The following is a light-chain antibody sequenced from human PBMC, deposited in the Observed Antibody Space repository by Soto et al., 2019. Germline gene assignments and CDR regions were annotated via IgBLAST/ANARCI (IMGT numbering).Light chain of an antibody. Sequence: EIKMAQSPDTLSVSPAERATLSCRASQSISSKLAWYQQRPGQAPRLLIYGASTRATGVPVRFRGGGSGTEFTLTISGLQSEDFAVYCCQQYDKWPPTFGGGTKVEIK. CDR3: QQYDKWPPT. CDR1: QSISSK. V-gene: IGKV3-15*01. CDR2: GAS. J-gene: IGKJ4*01.